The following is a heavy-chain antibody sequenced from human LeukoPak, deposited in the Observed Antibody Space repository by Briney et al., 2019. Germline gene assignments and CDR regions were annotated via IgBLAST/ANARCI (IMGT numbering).Heavy chain of an antibody. CDR2: IKQYGSKK. V-gene: IGHV3-7*01. CDR3: ARDLPPWNYFYY. Sequence: PGGSLRLSCAASGFTFSNYWMSGGRQAPGEGLERVANIKQYGSKKFFVGSVKGRCPISRDNAMNSLYLQMNSLRAEDTAMYYCARDLPPWNYFYYWGQGALVTVSS. J-gene: IGHJ4*02. D-gene: IGHD1-1*01. CDR1: GFTFSNYW.